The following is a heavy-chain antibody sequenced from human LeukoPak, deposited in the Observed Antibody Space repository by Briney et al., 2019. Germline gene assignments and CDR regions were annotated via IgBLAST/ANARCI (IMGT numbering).Heavy chain of an antibody. CDR2: IKQDGSEK. V-gene: IGHV3-7*01. D-gene: IGHD2-2*01. CDR3: ARALSRYCSSTSCRRGYYYYYGMDV. CDR1: GFTFSSYW. Sequence: GGSLRLSCAASGFTFSSYWMSWVRQAPGKGLEWVANIKQDGSEKYYVDSVKGRFTISRDNAKNSLYLQMNSLRAEDTAVYYCARALSRYCSSTSCRRGYYYYYGMDVWGQGTTVTVSS. J-gene: IGHJ6*02.